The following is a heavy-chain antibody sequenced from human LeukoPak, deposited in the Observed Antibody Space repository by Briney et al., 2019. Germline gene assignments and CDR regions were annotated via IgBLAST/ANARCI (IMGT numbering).Heavy chain of an antibody. CDR1: GGSFSAYY. J-gene: IGHJ4*02. CDR3: ARDYYDSSGYLFDY. D-gene: IGHD3-22*01. V-gene: IGHV4-34*01. CDR2: INHRGDT. Sequence: SETLSLTCAVYGGSFSAYYWSWVRQSPGKGLEWIAEINHRGDTNYNPSVKSRVTISVDTSKNQFSLKLSSVTAADTAVYYCARDYYDSSGYLFDYWGQGTLVTVSS.